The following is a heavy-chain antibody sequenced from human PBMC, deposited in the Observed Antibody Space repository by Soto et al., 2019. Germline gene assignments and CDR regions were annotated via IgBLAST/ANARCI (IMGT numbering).Heavy chain of an antibody. CDR1: GYTFTSYG. D-gene: IGHD3-10*01. Sequence: GASVKVSCKASGYTFTSYGISWVRQAPGQGLEWMGWISAYNGNTNYAQKLQGRVTMTTDTSTSTAYMELRSLRSDDTAVYYCARVRMVRGVIILLMDVWGQGTTVTVSS. V-gene: IGHV1-18*04. CDR2: ISAYNGNT. CDR3: ARVRMVRGVIILLMDV. J-gene: IGHJ6*02.